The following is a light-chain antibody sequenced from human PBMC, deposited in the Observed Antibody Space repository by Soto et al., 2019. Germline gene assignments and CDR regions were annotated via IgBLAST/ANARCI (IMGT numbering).Light chain of an antibody. Sequence: EIVLTQSPGTLSLSPGERATLSCRASQSVSSSYLAWYQQKPGQAPRLLIYGASSRATGIPDRFSGSGSGTDFTLTIIRLEPVDFAVYYCQQYGSSPRYTFGQGTKLEIK. CDR1: QSVSSSY. CDR2: GAS. CDR3: QQYGSSPRYT. V-gene: IGKV3-20*01. J-gene: IGKJ2*01.